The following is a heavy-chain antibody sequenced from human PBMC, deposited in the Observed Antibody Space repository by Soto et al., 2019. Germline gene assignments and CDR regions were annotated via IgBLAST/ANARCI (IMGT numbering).Heavy chain of an antibody. Sequence: QVQLVQSGAEVKKPGASVKVSCKASGYTFTSYYLHWVRQAPGQGLEWMGTINPSGGRTSYAQEFQGKVTMTGDTSTSTVYMYLSSLRSEDTAVYYCARGDYYGSGHYFDYWGQGTLVTVSS. J-gene: IGHJ4*02. CDR1: GYTFTSYY. D-gene: IGHD3-10*01. CDR3: ARGDYYGSGHYFDY. CDR2: INPSGGRT. V-gene: IGHV1-46*01.